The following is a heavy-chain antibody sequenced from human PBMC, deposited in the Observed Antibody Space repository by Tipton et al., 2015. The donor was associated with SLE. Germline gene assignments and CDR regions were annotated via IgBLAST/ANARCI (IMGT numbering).Heavy chain of an antibody. D-gene: IGHD1-7*01. V-gene: IGHV4-59*11. CDR3: ARGWDYLDQAGIDY. Sequence: TLSLTCTVSGGSISSHYWSWIRQPPGKGLEWIGYIYYSGSNNYNPSLKSRVTISVDTSKNQFSLKLSSVTAADTAVYYCARGWDYLDQAGIDYWGQGTLVTVSS. CDR2: IYYSGSN. J-gene: IGHJ4*02. CDR1: GGSISSHY.